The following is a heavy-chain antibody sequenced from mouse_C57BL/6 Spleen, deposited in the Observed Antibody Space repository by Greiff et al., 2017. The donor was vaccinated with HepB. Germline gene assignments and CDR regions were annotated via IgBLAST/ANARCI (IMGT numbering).Heavy chain of an antibody. Sequence: QVQLKESGPELVKPGASVKISCKASGYAFSSSWMNWVKQRPGKGLEWIGRIYPGDGDTNYNGKFKGKATLTADKSSSTAYMQLSSLTSEDSAVYFCAGGQLSDYWGQGTTLTVSS. V-gene: IGHV1-82*01. CDR1: GYAFSSSW. CDR3: AGGQLSDY. CDR2: IYPGDGDT. D-gene: IGHD3-2*02. J-gene: IGHJ2*01.